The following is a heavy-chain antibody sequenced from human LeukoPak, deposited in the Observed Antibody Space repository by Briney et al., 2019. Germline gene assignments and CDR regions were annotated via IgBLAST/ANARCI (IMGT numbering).Heavy chain of an antibody. CDR1: GDSISSSSYH. CDR2: IYFGGNT. CDR3: AREGPDYGDYASSFDY. V-gene: IGHV4-39*02. D-gene: IGHD4-17*01. J-gene: IGHJ4*02. Sequence: SETLSLTCIVSGDSISSSSYHWGWIRQPPGKGPEWIGSIYFGGNTYYNPSLKSRVTISMDTSKNHFSLKLSSVTAADTAVYYCAREGPDYGDYASSFDYWGQGTLVTVSS.